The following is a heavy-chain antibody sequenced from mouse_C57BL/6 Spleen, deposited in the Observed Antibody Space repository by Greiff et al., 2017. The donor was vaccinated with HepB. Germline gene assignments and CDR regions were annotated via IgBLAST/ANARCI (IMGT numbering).Heavy chain of an antibody. CDR1: GFTFTDYY. V-gene: IGHV7-3*01. CDR2: IRNKANGYTT. J-gene: IGHJ1*03. CDR3: SSRYYGSSYGYFDV. Sequence: EVQLVESGGGLVQPGGSLSLSCAASGFTFTDYYMSWVRQPPGKALEWLGFIRNKANGYTTEYSASVKGRFTISRDNSQSILYLQMNALRAEDSATYFWSSRYYGSSYGYFDVWGTGTTVTVSS. D-gene: IGHD1-1*01.